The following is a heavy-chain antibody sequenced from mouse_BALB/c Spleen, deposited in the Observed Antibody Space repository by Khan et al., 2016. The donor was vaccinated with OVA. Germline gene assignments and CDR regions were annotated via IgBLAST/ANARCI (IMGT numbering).Heavy chain of an antibody. CDR1: GFSLSRYN. Sequence: QVPLQQSGPGLVAPSQSLSITCTVSGFSLSRYNIHWVRQPPGKGLEWLGMIWGGGSTDYNSDLNSRLSISKDNSKGQVFLKMHSLQTDDTAMYYCVRAYYRYDGYDAMDYWGQGTSVTVSS. CDR2: IWGGGST. V-gene: IGHV2-6-4*01. CDR3: VRAYYRYDGYDAMDY. D-gene: IGHD2-14*01. J-gene: IGHJ4*01.